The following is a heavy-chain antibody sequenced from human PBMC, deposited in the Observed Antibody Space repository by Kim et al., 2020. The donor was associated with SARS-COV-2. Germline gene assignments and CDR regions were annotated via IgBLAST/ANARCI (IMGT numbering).Heavy chain of an antibody. CDR3: ARARGSYCSSPSCYGAHYYYCVDV. Sequence: GGSLRLSCAASGFTIGDSYMSWIRQAPGKGLEWVSYISSDSSYTNYEDSVKGRFTISRDTAKNSLYLQMNSLRAEDTAVYFCARARGSYCSSPSCYGAHYYYCVDVWGQGTTVTVSS. CDR1: GFTIGDSY. V-gene: IGHV3-11*06. D-gene: IGHD2-2*01. J-gene: IGHJ6*02. CDR2: ISSDSSYT.